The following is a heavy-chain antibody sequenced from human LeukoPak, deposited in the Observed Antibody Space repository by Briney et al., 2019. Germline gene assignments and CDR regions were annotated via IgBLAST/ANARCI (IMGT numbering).Heavy chain of an antibody. V-gene: IGHV1-69*13. D-gene: IGHD5-12*01. CDR2: IIPIFGTA. Sequence: GASVKVSCKASGGTFSSYAISWVRQAPGQGLEWMGGIIPIFGTANYAQKFQGRVTITADESASTAYMELSSLRSEDTAVYYCAREQRSGYDSPALLGFDYWGQGTLVTVSS. CDR3: AREQRSGYDSPALLGFDY. J-gene: IGHJ4*02. CDR1: GGTFSSYA.